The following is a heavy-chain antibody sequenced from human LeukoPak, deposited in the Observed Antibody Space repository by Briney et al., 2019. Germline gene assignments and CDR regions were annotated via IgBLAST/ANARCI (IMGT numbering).Heavy chain of an antibody. CDR1: GGSISSGFYY. D-gene: IGHD1-26*01. V-gene: IGHV4-39*01. CDR3: ASSVGANRINAFDM. Sequence: SETLSLTCTVSGGSISSGFYYWRWIRQPPGKGLEWIGSVYYSGSPYYSPSLKSRVTISVDTSKNQFSLRLSSVTAADTALYYCASSVGANRINAFDMWGQGTMVTVSS. J-gene: IGHJ3*02. CDR2: VYYSGSP.